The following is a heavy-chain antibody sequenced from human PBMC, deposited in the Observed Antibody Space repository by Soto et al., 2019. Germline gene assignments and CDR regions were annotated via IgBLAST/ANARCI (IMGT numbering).Heavy chain of an antibody. Sequence: QVQLVQSGAEVKKPGASVKVSCKASGYTFTAYYMHWVRQAPGQGLEWMGWINPNSGGTNYAQMFQGRVTMTRDTSINTAYMELSRLRSDDTAVYYCARDKVAEMATITNYWGQGTLVTVSS. V-gene: IGHV1-2*02. J-gene: IGHJ4*02. CDR3: ARDKVAEMATITNY. CDR2: INPNSGGT. D-gene: IGHD5-12*01. CDR1: GYTFTAYY.